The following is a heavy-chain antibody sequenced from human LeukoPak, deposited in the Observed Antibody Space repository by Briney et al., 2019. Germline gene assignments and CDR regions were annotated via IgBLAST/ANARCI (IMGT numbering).Heavy chain of an antibody. V-gene: IGHV4-59*01. Sequence: PSETQSLTCTVSGGSISSYYWSWIRQPPGKGLEWIGYIYYSGSTNYNPSLKSRVTISVDTSKNQFSLKLSSVTAADTAVYYCARDNHNYYFDYWGQGTLVTVSS. CDR3: ARDNHNYYFDY. CDR2: IYYSGST. CDR1: GGSISSYY. J-gene: IGHJ4*02. D-gene: IGHD3-10*01.